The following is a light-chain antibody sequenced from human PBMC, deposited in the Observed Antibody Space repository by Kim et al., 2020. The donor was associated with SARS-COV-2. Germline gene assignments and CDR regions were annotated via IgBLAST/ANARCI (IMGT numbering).Light chain of an antibody. J-gene: IGKJ4*01. CDR2: PAS. Sequence: SSLFGYVGDRVTRACRASQGVITELSQYQQKPGKAPKHLVYPASTLQSGVPSRFSGSGSGSDFTLTISNLQAEDFATYYCQHSGSFGGGTKVDIK. CDR1: QGVITE. V-gene: IGKV1-9*01. CDR3: QHSGS.